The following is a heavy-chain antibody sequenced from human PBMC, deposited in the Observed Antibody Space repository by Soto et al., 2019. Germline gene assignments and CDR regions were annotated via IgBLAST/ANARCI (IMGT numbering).Heavy chain of an antibody. CDR2: ISAFNGNT. Sequence: ASVKVSCKASGFRFSDYGFNWLRQAPGQGLEWMGWISAFNGNTETAQGLQDRVTMTTDSSTTTAHMDLTNLTTDDTAIYYCARSYYLADAFDAWGQGTMVTVSS. V-gene: IGHV1-18*01. J-gene: IGHJ3*01. CDR1: GFRFSDYG. D-gene: IGHD3-16*01. CDR3: ARSYYLADAFDA.